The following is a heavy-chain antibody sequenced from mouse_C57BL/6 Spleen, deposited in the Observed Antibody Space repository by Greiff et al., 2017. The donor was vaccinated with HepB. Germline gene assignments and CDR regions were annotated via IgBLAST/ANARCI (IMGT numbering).Heavy chain of an antibody. CDR2: ISNGGGST. CDR3: ARQATVVAPYFDV. J-gene: IGHJ1*03. CDR1: GFTFSDYY. D-gene: IGHD1-1*01. Sequence: EVMLVESGGGLVQPGGSLKLSCAASGFTFSDYYMYWVRQTPEKRLEWVAYISNGGGSTYYPDTVKGRFTISRDNAKNTLYLQMSRLKSEDTAMYYCARQATVVAPYFDVWGTGTTVTVSS. V-gene: IGHV5-12*01.